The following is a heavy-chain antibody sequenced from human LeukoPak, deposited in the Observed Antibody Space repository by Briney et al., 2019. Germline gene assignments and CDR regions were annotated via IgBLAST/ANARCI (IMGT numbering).Heavy chain of an antibody. D-gene: IGHD1-26*01. Sequence: SQTLSLTCTVSGGSISSGSYYWSWIRQPAGKGLEWIGRIYTSGSTNYNPSLKSRVTISVDTSKNQLSLKLSSLTAADTAVYYCARHEYSGSYYGLSWFDPWGQGTPVTVSS. CDR1: GGSISSGSYY. J-gene: IGHJ5*02. CDR3: ARHEYSGSYYGLSWFDP. V-gene: IGHV4-61*02. CDR2: IYTSGST.